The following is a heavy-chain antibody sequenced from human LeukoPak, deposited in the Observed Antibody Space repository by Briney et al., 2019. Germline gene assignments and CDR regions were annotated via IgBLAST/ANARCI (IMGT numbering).Heavy chain of an antibody. V-gene: IGHV3-11*06. Sequence: GGSLRLSCSASGFTSSDYYMSWIRQAPGRGLEWVSYISSSSSYTDYADSVKGRFTISRDNAKNSLYLQMNSLRAEDTAVYYCARDKAVWFGEYVGSYYFDYWGQGTLVTVSS. CDR1: GFTSSDYY. CDR2: ISSSSSYT. J-gene: IGHJ4*02. D-gene: IGHD3-10*01. CDR3: ARDKAVWFGEYVGSYYFDY.